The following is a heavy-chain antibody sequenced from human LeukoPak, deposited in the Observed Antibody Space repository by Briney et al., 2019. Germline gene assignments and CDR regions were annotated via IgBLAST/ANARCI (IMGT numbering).Heavy chain of an antibody. CDR3: ARAYSSIGYNWFDP. V-gene: IGHV4-34*01. J-gene: IGHJ5*02. CDR1: GGSFSGYY. Sequence: SETLSLTCAVYGGSFSGYYWSWIRQPPGKGLEWIGEINHSGSTNYNPSLKSRVTISVDTSKNQFSLKLSSVTAADTAVYYLARAYSSIGYNWFDPWGQGTLVTVSS. CDR2: INHSGST. D-gene: IGHD5/OR15-5a*01.